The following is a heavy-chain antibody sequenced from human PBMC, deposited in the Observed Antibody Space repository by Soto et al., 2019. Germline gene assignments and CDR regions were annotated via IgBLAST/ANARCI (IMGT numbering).Heavy chain of an antibody. Sequence: EVRLVESGGGQVQRGGSLRLSCATSGFTFSNYGMNWVRQAPGKGLEWVAFSGSNPRTIYYADSVKGRFTISRDNAKASLYLQMNNLWDGDTALHYCARGYGGADYWGQGTLVTVSS. CDR1: GFTFSNYG. D-gene: IGHD4-17*01. CDR3: ARGYGGADY. CDR2: SGSNPRTI. V-gene: IGHV3-48*02. J-gene: IGHJ4*02.